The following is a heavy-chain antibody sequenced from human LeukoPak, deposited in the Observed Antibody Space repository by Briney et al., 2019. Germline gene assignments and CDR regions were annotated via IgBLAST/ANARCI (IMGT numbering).Heavy chain of an antibody. Sequence: WASVKVSCKASGGTFSSYAISWVRQAPGQGLEWMGRIIPIFGTANYAQKFQGRVTITTDEATCTAYMELSSLRSEDTAVYYCASGGTKKSYYYDSSGFPDAFDIWGQGTMVTVSS. CDR1: GGTFSSYA. J-gene: IGHJ3*02. CDR2: IIPIFGTA. D-gene: IGHD3-22*01. V-gene: IGHV1-69*05. CDR3: ASGGTKKSYYYDSSGFPDAFDI.